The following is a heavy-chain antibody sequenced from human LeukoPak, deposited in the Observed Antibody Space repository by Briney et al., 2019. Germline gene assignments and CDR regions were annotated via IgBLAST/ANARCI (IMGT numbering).Heavy chain of an antibody. Sequence: GGSLRLSCAASGFTFSSYEMNWVRQAPGKGLEWVSYISSSGSTIYYADSVKGRFTISRDNAKNSLYLQMNSLRAEDTAVYYCARDNLYYYGSGSFLDYWGQGTLVTVSS. CDR2: ISSSGSTI. CDR3: ARDNLYYYGSGSFLDY. D-gene: IGHD3-10*01. CDR1: GFTFSSYE. V-gene: IGHV3-48*03. J-gene: IGHJ4*02.